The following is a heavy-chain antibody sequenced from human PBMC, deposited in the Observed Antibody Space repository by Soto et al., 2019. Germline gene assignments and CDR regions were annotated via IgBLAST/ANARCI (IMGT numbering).Heavy chain of an antibody. V-gene: IGHV4-61*01. D-gene: IGHD3-10*01. Sequence: NPSETLSLTCTVSGGSVSTGMKYWGWARQPPGKALEFIGYMYKTGETLLNSSLKSRVTLSMETSKNQFSLTLSSVTAADTAVYFCMKAHESGDFLGMSVWGPGTTVTVSS. J-gene: IGHJ6*02. CDR1: GGSVSTGMKY. CDR2: MYKTGET. CDR3: MKAHESGDFLGMSV.